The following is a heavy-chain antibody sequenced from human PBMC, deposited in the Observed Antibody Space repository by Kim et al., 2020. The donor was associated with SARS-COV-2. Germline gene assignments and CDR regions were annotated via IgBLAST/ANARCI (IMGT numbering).Heavy chain of an antibody. V-gene: IGHV4-39*01. J-gene: IGHJ2*01. CDR1: GGSINDKAAY. D-gene: IGHD6-6*01. CDR2: VYYRGNT. Sequence: SETLSLTCTVSGGSINDKAAYWGWVRQSPGKDLEWIGSVYYRGNTHYNPSVRSRATLSVDTSRNQFSLRLNSVTAADAALYFCAVLRGASPSGWWYFDVWGRGTLVAV. CDR3: AVLRGASPSGWWYFDV.